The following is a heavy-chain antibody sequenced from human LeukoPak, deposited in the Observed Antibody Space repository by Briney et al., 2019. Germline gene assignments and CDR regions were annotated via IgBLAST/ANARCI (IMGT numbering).Heavy chain of an antibody. J-gene: IGHJ4*02. CDR2: IFSSGSS. V-gene: IGHV4-59*08. CDR1: GGSMSSYY. D-gene: IGHD2-2*01. Sequence: SETLSLTCTVSGGSMSSYYWGWIRQPPGKGLEWIGYIFSSGSSNFNPSLKSRVTISVDTSRNQFSLKLSSVTAADTAVYYCARRSKSGYYFDSWGQGTLVTVSS. CDR3: ARRSKSGYYFDS.